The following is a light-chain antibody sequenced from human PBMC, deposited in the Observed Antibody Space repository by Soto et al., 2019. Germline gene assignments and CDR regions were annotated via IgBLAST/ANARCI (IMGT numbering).Light chain of an antibody. V-gene: IGKV4-1*01. CDR3: QQYYDPPPT. J-gene: IGKJ1*01. CDR2: WAS. CDR1: QSVLYSSNNKNY. Sequence: DIVMTQSPDSLAVSRGERATINCKSSQSVLYSSNNKNYLAWYQQKPGQPPKLLISWASTRESGVPDRFIGSGSGTDFTLTISSLQAEDVAVYHCQQYYDPPPTFGQGTKVEI.